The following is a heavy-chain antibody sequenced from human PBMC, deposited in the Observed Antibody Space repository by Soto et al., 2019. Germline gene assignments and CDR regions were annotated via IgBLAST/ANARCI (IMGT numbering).Heavy chain of an antibody. Sequence: ASVKVSCKASGYTFTGHYTHWVRQAPEQGPEWMGEIGPESGATRYAQKFQGRVTMTRDMSITTVYMELNNLSPDDTAVYYCGRGRSGQIVVFYWGQGTPVTVSS. D-gene: IGHD1-26*01. CDR2: IGPESGAT. J-gene: IGHJ4*02. CDR3: GRGRSGQIVVFY. V-gene: IGHV1-2*02. CDR1: GYTFTGHY.